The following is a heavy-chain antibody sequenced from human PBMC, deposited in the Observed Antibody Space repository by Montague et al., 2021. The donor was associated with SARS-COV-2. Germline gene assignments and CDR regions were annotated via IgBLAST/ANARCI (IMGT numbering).Heavy chain of an antibody. D-gene: IGHD3-9*01. J-gene: IGHJ3*02. CDR1: GGSISSSSYY. V-gene: IGHV4-39*01. CDR2: IYYSGST. CDR3: ATYYDILTGYYIDAFDI. Sequence: SETLSLTCTVSGGSISSSSYYWGWLRQPPGKGLEWIGSIYYSGSTYYNPSLKSRVTISVDTSKNQFSLKLSSVTAADTAVYYCATYYDILTGYYIDAFDIWGQGTMVTVS.